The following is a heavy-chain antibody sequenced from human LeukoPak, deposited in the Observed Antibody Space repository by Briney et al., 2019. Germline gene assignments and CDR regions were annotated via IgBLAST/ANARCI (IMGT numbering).Heavy chain of an antibody. J-gene: IGHJ5*02. D-gene: IGHD5-12*01. CDR3: ARGRAYSGYDDNWFDP. Sequence: SVKVSCKASGGTFSSYAISWVRQAPGQGLEWMGGIIPIFGTANYAQKSQGRVTITADKSTSTAYMELSSLRSEDTAVYYCARGRAYSGYDDNWFDPWGQGTLVTVSS. CDR1: GGTFSSYA. V-gene: IGHV1-69*06. CDR2: IIPIFGTA.